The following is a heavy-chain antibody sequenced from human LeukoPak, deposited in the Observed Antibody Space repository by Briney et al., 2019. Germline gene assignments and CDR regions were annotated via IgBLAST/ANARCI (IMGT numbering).Heavy chain of an antibody. CDR3: ARGLRLGVKD. D-gene: IGHD3-16*01. V-gene: IGHV1-8*01. CDR2: MNPNSGNT. Sequence: GASVKVSCKASGYTFTSYDINWVRQATGQGLEWMGWMNPNSGNTDYAQKLQGRVTMTTDTSTSTAYVELRSLRSDDTAVYYCARGLRLGVKDWGQGTLVTVSS. CDR1: GYTFTSYD. J-gene: IGHJ4*02.